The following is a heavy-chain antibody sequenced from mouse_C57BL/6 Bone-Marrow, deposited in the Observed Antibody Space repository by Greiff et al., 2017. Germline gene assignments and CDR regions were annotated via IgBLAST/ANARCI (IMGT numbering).Heavy chain of an antibody. CDR3: ASGDYYGSSYRYFDV. CDR1: GYTFTSYW. J-gene: IGHJ1*03. CDR2: IDPSDSYT. V-gene: IGHV1-69*01. Sequence: QVQLQQPGAELVMPGASVKLSCKASGYTFTSYWMHWVKQRPGQGLEWIGEIDPSDSYTNYNQKFKGKSTLTVDKSSSTAYMQLSSLTSEDAAVYDCASGDYYGSSYRYFDVWGTGTTVTVSS. D-gene: IGHD1-1*01.